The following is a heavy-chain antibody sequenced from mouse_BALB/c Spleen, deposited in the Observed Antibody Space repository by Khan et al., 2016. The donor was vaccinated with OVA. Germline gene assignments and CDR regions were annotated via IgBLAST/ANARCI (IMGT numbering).Heavy chain of an antibody. CDR1: GYTFTSYW. Sequence: QVQLQQPGAELVRPGASVKLSCKASGYTFTSYWMNWVKQRPGQGLEWIGMIDPSASATQYNQTLQDKATLTVAKSYNTAYMQLSSLTAEDSAVYYCARGGYSLFSYWGQGTLVTVSA. J-gene: IGHJ3*01. CDR3: ARGGYSLFSY. V-gene: IGHV1-61*01. D-gene: IGHD2-3*01. CDR2: IDPSASAT.